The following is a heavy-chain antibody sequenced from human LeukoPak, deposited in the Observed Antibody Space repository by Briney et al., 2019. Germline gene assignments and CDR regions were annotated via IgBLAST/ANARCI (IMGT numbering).Heavy chain of an antibody. CDR3: ARHGVRGGGRASAFIDCHFYYGMDV. D-gene: IGHD2-21*02. Sequence: ASVRVSCTASGYTFAGYGISWVRQAPGQGLEWMGWISVHNGITKYAQRLQGRVTMTTDTSTAYMELRGLRSDDTAVYYCARHGVRGGGRASAFIDCHFYYGMDVWGKGTTVTVSS. J-gene: IGHJ6*04. CDR1: GYTFAGYG. CDR2: ISVHNGIT. V-gene: IGHV1-18*04.